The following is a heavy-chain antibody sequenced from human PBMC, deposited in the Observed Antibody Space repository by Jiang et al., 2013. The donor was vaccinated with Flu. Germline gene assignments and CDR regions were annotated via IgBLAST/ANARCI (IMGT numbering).Heavy chain of an antibody. Sequence: KPTQTLTLTCTFSGFSLSTSGVGVGWIRQPPGKALEWLALIYWDDDKRYSPSLKSRLTITKDTSKNQVVLTMTNMDPVDTATYYCAHSVLYYDFWSGYYYFDYWAREPWSPSPQ. V-gene: IGHV2-5*02. J-gene: IGHJ4*02. CDR2: IYWDDDK. CDR3: AHSVLYYDFWSGYYYFDY. CDR1: GFSLSTSGVG. D-gene: IGHD3-3*01.